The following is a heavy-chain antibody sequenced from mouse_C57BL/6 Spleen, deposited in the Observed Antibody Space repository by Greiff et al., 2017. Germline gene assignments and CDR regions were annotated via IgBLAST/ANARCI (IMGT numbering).Heavy chain of an antibody. Sequence: QVQLQQSGAELVKPGASVKLSCKASGYTFTSYWMHWVKQRPGQGLEWIGMIHPNSGSTNYNEKFKSKATLTVDKSSSTAYMQLSSLTSEDSAVYYCARVDAPRYFDYWGQGTTLTVSS. D-gene: IGHD2-3*01. V-gene: IGHV1-64*01. J-gene: IGHJ2*01. CDR3: ARVDAPRYFDY. CDR1: GYTFTSYW. CDR2: IHPNSGST.